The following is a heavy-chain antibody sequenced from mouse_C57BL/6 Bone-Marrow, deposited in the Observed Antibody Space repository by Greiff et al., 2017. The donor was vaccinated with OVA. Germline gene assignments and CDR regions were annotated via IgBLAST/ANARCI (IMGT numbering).Heavy chain of an antibody. J-gene: IGHJ4*01. CDR1: GYSITSGYY. CDR2: ISYDGSN. D-gene: IGHD1-1*01. Sequence: DVQLQESGPGLVKPSQSLSLTCSVTGYSITSGYYWNWIRQFPGNKLEWMGYISYDGSNNYNPSLKNRISITRDTSKNQFFLKLNSVTTEDTATYYCARDEGLLLRGSYAMDYWGQGTSVTVSS. V-gene: IGHV3-6*01. CDR3: ARDEGLLLRGSYAMDY.